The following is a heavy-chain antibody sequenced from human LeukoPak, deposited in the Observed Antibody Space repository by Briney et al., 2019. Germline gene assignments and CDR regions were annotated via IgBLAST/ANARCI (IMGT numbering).Heavy chain of an antibody. CDR1: GYTFTGYY. D-gene: IGHD6-19*01. J-gene: IGHJ4*02. Sequence: ASVKVSCKASGYTFTGYYMHWVRQAPGQGLEWVGWINPNSGGTNYAQKYQGRVTMTRDTSISTAYMELSRLRSDDTAVYYCARDPVSSSGWWEFDYWGEGTLVTVSS. CDR3: ARDPVSSSGWWEFDY. V-gene: IGHV1-2*02. CDR2: INPNSGGT.